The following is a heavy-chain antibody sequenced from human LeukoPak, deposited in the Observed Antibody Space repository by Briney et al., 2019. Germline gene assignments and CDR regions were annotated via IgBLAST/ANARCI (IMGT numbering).Heavy chain of an antibody. J-gene: IGHJ5*02. CDR3: ARERYSSSSFGWFDP. CDR1: GGSISSYY. D-gene: IGHD6-6*01. CDR2: IYSSGST. V-gene: IGHV4-4*07. Sequence: ETLSLPFTVSGGSISSYYWSWIRQPAGKGLEWIGRIYSSGSTNYNPSLKSRVTMSVDTSKNQFSLKLSSVTAADTAVYYCARERYSSSSFGWFDPWGQGTLVTVSS.